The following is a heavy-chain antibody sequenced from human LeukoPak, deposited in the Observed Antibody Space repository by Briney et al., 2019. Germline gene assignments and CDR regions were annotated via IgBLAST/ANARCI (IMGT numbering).Heavy chain of an antibody. CDR1: GFTFSSYE. CDR2: ISSSGSAI. Sequence: GGSLRLSCAASGFTFSSYEMNWVRQAPGKGLEWVSYISSSGSAIYYADSVKGRFTISRDNAKNSLYLQMNSLRAEDTAVYYCARDSSGWPDYWGQGTLVTVSS. J-gene: IGHJ4*02. D-gene: IGHD6-25*01. V-gene: IGHV3-48*03. CDR3: ARDSSGWPDY.